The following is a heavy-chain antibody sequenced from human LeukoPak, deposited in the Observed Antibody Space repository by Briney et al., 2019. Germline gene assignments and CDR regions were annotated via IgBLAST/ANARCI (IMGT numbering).Heavy chain of an antibody. CDR3: AKHYQLLYRFDY. D-gene: IGHD2-2*02. J-gene: IGHJ4*02. Sequence: GGPLRLSCAASGFTFSSYAMSWVRQAPGRGLEWVSAISGSGGSTYYADSVKGRFTISRDNSKNTLYLQMNSLRAEDTAVYYCAKHYQLLYRFDYWGQGTLVTVSS. V-gene: IGHV3-23*01. CDR2: ISGSGGST. CDR1: GFTFSSYA.